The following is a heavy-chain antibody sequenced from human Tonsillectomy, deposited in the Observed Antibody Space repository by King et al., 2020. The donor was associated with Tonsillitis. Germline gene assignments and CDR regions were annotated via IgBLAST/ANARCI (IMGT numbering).Heavy chain of an antibody. Sequence: GQLVQSGRNLVQPGGSLRLSCAASGFTFSSYAMSWVRQAPGKGLEWVSGISGSGGSAYYADSVKGRFTISRANSKNTLYLQMNSLRAEDTAVYYCAKGVVAPSNWYFDLWGRGALVTVSS. CDR2: ISGSGGSA. CDR3: AKGVVAPSNWYFDL. V-gene: IGHV3-23*04. J-gene: IGHJ2*01. CDR1: GFTFSSYA. D-gene: IGHD2-15*01.